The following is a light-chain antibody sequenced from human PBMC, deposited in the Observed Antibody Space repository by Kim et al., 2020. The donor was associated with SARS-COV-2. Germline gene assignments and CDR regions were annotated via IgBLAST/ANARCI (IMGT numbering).Light chain of an antibody. CDR2: GAS. CDR1: QSVSSSY. CDR3: QQYGSSYT. J-gene: IGKJ2*01. V-gene: IGKV3-20*01. Sequence: SLTPGGRATLACRASQSVSSSYLAWYQQKPGQAPRLLIYGASSRATGIPDRFSGSGSGTDFTLTISRLEPEDFAVYYCQQYGSSYTFGQGTKLEI.